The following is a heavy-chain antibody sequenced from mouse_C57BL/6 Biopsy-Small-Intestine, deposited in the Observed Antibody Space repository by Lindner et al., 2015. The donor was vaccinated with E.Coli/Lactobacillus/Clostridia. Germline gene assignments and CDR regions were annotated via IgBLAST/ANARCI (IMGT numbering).Heavy chain of an antibody. CDR2: INTNTGSP. CDR1: GYTFASHA. V-gene: IGHV9-3*01. D-gene: IGHD4-1*02. CDR3: AREGYSQQLINWLDP. Sequence: VKVSCKTSGYTFASHALSWVRQAPGQGLEWMGWINTNTGSPTYDQGFTGRFVFSLDTSVSTAYLEISNLEAEDTAVYYCAREGYSQQLINWLDPWGQGTLVTVS. J-gene: IGHJ3*01.